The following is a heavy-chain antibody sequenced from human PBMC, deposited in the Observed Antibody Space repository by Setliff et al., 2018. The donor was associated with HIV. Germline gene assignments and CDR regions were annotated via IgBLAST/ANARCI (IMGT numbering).Heavy chain of an antibody. Sequence: ASVKVSCKASGYSFTSYVFTWVRQAPGQGLEWMGGIIPIYGTSNDAQKFQGRVTMTRDTSTSTVYMELSSLTSDDTAVYYCARGSKYDGEPDFDYWGQGTLVTVSS. D-gene: IGHD2-21*01. CDR2: IIPIYGTS. J-gene: IGHJ4*02. CDR1: GYSFTSYV. CDR3: ARGSKYDGEPDFDY. V-gene: IGHV1-18*01.